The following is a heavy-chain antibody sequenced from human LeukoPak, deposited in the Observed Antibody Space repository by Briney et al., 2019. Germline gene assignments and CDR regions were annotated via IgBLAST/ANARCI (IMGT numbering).Heavy chain of an antibody. CDR1: GYTFSTYG. CDR3: ARSGVVDATSRYMDV. D-gene: IGHD5-12*01. CDR2: ISAYNGDT. J-gene: IGHJ6*03. Sequence: ASVKVSCKASGYTFSTYGLTWVRQAPGQGLEWMGWISAYNGDTKYSQSLQGRVTMTTDTSTSTASMELRSLRSDDTAVYYCARSGVVDATSRYMDVCGKGTTVTVSS. V-gene: IGHV1-18*01.